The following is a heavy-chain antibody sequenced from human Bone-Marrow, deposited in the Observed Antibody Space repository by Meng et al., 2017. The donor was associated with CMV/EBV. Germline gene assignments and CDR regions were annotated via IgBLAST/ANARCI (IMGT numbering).Heavy chain of an antibody. D-gene: IGHD1-20*01. Sequence: ASVKVSCKASGYTFTGYYIHWVRQAPGQGLEWMGWINPNSGGTNYAQKFQGRVTMTRDTSISTAYMELSRLRSDDTAVYYCARDRYNWNWFDPWGQGTLVTVSS. CDR2: INPNSGGT. J-gene: IGHJ5*02. CDR1: GYTFTGYY. V-gene: IGHV1-2*02. CDR3: ARDRYNWNWFDP.